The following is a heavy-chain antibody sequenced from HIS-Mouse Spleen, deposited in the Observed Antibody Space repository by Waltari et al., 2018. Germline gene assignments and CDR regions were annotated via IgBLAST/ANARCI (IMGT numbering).Heavy chain of an antibody. Sequence: QVQLVQSGAEVKKPGASVTVSCQASGYTFTSYAINRLRQATGQGLEWMGWMNPNSGNTGYAQKFQGRVTMTRNTSISTAYMELSSLRSEDTAVYYCARNPSSGWSGRWFDPWGQGTLVTVSS. CDR1: GYTFTSYA. CDR2: MNPNSGNT. J-gene: IGHJ5*02. D-gene: IGHD6-19*01. CDR3: ARNPSSGWSGRWFDP. V-gene: IGHV1-8*01.